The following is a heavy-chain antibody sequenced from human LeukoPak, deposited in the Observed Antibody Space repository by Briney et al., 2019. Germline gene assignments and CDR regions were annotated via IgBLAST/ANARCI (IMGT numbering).Heavy chain of an antibody. V-gene: IGHV4-34*01. D-gene: IGHD5-18*01. J-gene: IGHJ4*02. CDR2: INHSGST. Sequence: SETLSLTCAVYGGSFSGYYWSWIRQPPGKGLEWIGEINHSGSTNYNPSLKSRVTISVDTSKNQFSLKLSSVTAADTAVYYCARGPPDDMSSTSCQELCGYSYGDFDYWGQGTLVTVSS. CDR1: GGSFSGYY. CDR3: ARGPPDDMSSTSCQELCGYSYGDFDY.